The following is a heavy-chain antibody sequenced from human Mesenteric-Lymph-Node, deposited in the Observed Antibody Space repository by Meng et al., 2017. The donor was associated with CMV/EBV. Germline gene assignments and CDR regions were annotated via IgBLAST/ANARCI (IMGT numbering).Heavy chain of an antibody. CDR3: ARLPAGGY. CDR2: IHYDGSDQ. V-gene: IGHV3-30*12. D-gene: IGHD3-10*01. Sequence: GESLKISCAASGFTFTSYGMHWVRQAPGKGLEWVAIIHYDGSDQYYVDSVKGRFTISRDNSKNTLYLQMNSLRVEDTAVYYCARLPAGGYWGQGTLVTVSS. J-gene: IGHJ4*02. CDR1: GFTFTSYG.